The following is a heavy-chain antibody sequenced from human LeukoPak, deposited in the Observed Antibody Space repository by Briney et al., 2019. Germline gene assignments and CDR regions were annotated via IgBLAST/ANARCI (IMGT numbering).Heavy chain of an antibody. CDR1: GYTFTSYD. CDR3: ARGDRAKAARQFDP. V-gene: IGHV1-8*01. J-gene: IGHJ5*02. CDR2: MNPNSGNT. Sequence: ASVKVSCKASGYTFTSYDINWVRQATGQGLEWMGWMNPNSGNTGYAQKFQGRVTMTRNTSISIAYMELSSLRSEDTAVYYCARGDRAKAARQFDPWGQGTLVTVSS. D-gene: IGHD6-6*01.